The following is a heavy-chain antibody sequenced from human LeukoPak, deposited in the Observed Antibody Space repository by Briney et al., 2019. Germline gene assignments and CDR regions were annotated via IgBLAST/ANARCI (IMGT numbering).Heavy chain of an antibody. J-gene: IGHJ5*02. Sequence: ASVKVSCKASGGTFSSYAISWVRQPPGQGLEWMGGIIPIFGTANYAQKFQGRVTITADESTSTAYMELSSPRSEDTAVYYCARDYSSGWSTFDPWGQGTLVTVSS. CDR2: IIPIFGTA. V-gene: IGHV1-69*13. CDR3: ARDYSSGWSTFDP. D-gene: IGHD6-19*01. CDR1: GGTFSSYA.